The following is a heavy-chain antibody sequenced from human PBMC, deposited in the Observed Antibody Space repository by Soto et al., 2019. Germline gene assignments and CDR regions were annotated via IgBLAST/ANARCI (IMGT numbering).Heavy chain of an antibody. V-gene: IGHV3-30*04. CDR1: VFTFSSYA. J-gene: IGHJ4*02. CDR2: VSYDGSIE. CDR3: AKDIYYYDFSLDDC. Sequence: PGGSLRLSCTCSVFTFSSYAMHCVRLSPGKGLEWVAVVSYDGSIENYADSVGGRFTISRDNSKNTVFLQTNSLRVEDTAVYYCAKDIYYYDFSLDDCWGQGTLVSVSS. D-gene: IGHD3-16*01.